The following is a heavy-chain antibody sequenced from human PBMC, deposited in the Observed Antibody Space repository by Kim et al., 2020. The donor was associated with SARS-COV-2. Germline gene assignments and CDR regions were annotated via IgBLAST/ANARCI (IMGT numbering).Heavy chain of an antibody. J-gene: IGHJ4*02. CDR3: AKDRGIAARGYFDY. D-gene: IGHD6-6*01. V-gene: IGHV3-33*06. Sequence: GGSLRLSCAASGFTFSSYAMHWVRQAPGKGLEWVAVIWYDGSNKYYADSVKGRFTISRDNSKNTLYLQMNSLRAEDTAVYYCAKDRGIAARGYFDYWGQGTLVTVSS. CDR2: IWYDGSNK. CDR1: GFTFSSYA.